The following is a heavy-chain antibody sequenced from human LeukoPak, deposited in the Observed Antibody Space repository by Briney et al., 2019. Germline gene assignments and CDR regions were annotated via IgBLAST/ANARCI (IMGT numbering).Heavy chain of an antibody. D-gene: IGHD3-16*02. J-gene: IGHJ4*02. CDR3: ARSDYDYVWGSYRYTGYFDY. CDR1: GFTFRTYA. CDR2: IKQDGSEK. V-gene: IGHV3-7*01. Sequence: GGSLRLSCAASGFTFRTYAMSWVRQAPGKGLEWVANIKQDGSEKYYVDSVKGRFTISRDNAKNSLYLQMNSLRAEDTAVYYCARSDYDYVWGSYRYTGYFDYWGQGTLVTVSS.